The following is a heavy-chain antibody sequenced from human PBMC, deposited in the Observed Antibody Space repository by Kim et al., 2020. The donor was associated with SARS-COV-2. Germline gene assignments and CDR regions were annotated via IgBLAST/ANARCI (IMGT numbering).Heavy chain of an antibody. J-gene: IGHJ4*02. CDR3: AIEGDSGSYYDF. CDR1: GFSVISNY. CDR2: LYSGGNT. V-gene: IGHV3-53*01. D-gene: IGHD1-26*01. Sequence: GGSLRLSCAASGFSVISNYMSWVRQAPGKGLEWVSTLYSGGNTFYADFVKGRFTISRDNSKNTVSLQMNSLRAEDTAVYYCAIEGDSGSYYDFWGQGTLVTVSS.